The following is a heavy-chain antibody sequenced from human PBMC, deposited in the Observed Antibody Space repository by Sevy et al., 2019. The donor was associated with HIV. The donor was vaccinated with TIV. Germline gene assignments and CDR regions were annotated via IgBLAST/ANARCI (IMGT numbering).Heavy chain of an antibody. Sequence: SENLSLTCTVSGGSINFYYWNWIRQPPGKGLEWIGHIYYSGTTNFNPSLKSRVTMSVDTSKNQFSLKMSSVTPADTAIYYCARDRSTSGTRFPFYWGLGTLVTVSS. V-gene: IGHV4-59*01. D-gene: IGHD2-8*01. CDR3: ARDRSTSGTRFPFY. CDR1: GGSINFYY. J-gene: IGHJ4*02. CDR2: IYYSGTT.